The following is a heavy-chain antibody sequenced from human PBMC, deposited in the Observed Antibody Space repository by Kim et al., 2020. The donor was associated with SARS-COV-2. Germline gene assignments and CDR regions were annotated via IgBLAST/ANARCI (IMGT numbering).Heavy chain of an antibody. CDR1: GGSISSYY. Sequence: SETLSLTCTVSGGSISSYYWSWIRQPPGKGLEWIGYIYYSGSTNYNPSLKSRVTISVDTSKNQFSLKLSSVTAADTAVYYCARADGWVPFDYWGQGTLVT. CDR3: ARADGWVPFDY. CDR2: IYYSGST. D-gene: IGHD6-19*01. J-gene: IGHJ4*02. V-gene: IGHV4-59*13.